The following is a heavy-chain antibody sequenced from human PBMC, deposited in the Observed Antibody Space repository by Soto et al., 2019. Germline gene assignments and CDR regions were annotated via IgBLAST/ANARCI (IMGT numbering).Heavy chain of an antibody. CDR2: ISGGGDTT. CDR3: AKGRGGSGSLTPRVDF. J-gene: IGHJ4*02. Sequence: EVQLLESGGGLVQPGGSLRLSCAASGFTFNNYAMTWVGQAPGKGLEWVSAISGGGDTTSYADSMKGRFTVSRDGSKNTLYLQMSSLRAEDTALYYCAKGRGGSGSLTPRVDFWGQGTLVTVSS. D-gene: IGHD3-10*01. CDR1: GFTFNNYA. V-gene: IGHV3-23*01.